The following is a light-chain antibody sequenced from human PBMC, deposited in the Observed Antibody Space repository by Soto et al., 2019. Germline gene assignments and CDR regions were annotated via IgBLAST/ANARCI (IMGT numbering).Light chain of an antibody. CDR2: SNN. CDR3: AALDDRLNGGV. J-gene: IGLJ3*02. V-gene: IGLV1-44*01. Sequence: QSVLTQPPSASGTPGQRVTISCSGSSSNIGSNTVNGYQQLPGTAPKLLIYSNNQRPSGVPDRVSGSKSGTSASLAISGLQSEDEADYYCAALDDRLNGGVFGGGTKLTVL. CDR1: SSNIGSNT.